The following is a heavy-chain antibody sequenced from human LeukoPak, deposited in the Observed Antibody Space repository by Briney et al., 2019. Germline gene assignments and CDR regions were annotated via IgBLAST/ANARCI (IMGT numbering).Heavy chain of an antibody. Sequence: PGGSLRLSCTVSGFTVSSNSMSWVRQAPGKGLEWVSFIYSDNTHYSDSVKGRFTISRDNSKNTLYLQMNSLRAEDTAVYYCARSSGAYYYDSSGPKEINWFDPWGQGTLVTVSS. CDR3: ARSSGAYYYDSSGPKEINWFDP. V-gene: IGHV3-53*01. CDR1: GFTVSSNS. D-gene: IGHD3-22*01. CDR2: IYSDNT. J-gene: IGHJ5*02.